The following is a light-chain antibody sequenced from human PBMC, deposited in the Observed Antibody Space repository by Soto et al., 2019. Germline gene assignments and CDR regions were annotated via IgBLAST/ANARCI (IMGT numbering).Light chain of an antibody. J-gene: IGLJ2*01. CDR1: SSNIGAGYD. V-gene: IGLV1-40*01. CDR2: GNS. CDR3: QSYDSSLSGEV. Sequence: QSVLTQPPSVSGAPGQRVTISCTGSSSNIGAGYDVHWYQQLPGTAPKLLIYGNSNRPSGVPDRFSGSKSGTSASLAITGLQADDESDYYCQSYDSSLSGEVFVVGTNLTVL.